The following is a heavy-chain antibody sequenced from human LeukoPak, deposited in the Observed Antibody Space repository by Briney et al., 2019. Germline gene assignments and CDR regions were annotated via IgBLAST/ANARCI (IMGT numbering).Heavy chain of an antibody. CDR2: ISSSSTTI. CDR1: GFTFSSYS. J-gene: IGHJ4*02. Sequence: GGSLRLSCAASGFTFSSYSMNWVRQAPGKGLEWVSYISSSSTTIYYTDSVKGRFTISRDNAQNSLFLQMNSLRAEDTAVYYCARDGGPAPHDYWGQGTLVTVSS. CDR3: ARDGGPAPHDY. V-gene: IGHV3-48*04. D-gene: IGHD3-16*01.